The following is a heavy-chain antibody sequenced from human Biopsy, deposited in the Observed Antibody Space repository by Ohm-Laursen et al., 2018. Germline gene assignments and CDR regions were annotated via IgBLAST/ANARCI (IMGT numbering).Heavy chain of an antibody. Sequence: SETLSLTCAVYGGSFNGYFWSWIRQPPGKGLEWIGDITQSGSTNYSPSLKSRVTLSVETAKKQFPLSLRSVTAADTAVYYCARVPLPGIGAAYQGRFLYGMDVWGQGTTVSVSS. J-gene: IGHJ6*02. D-gene: IGHD6-13*01. V-gene: IGHV4-34*01. CDR1: GGSFNGYF. CDR3: ARVPLPGIGAAYQGRFLYGMDV. CDR2: ITQSGST.